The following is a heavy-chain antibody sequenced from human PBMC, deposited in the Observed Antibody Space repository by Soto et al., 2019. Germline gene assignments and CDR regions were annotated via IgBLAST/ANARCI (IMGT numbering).Heavy chain of an antibody. CDR1: GFTFSSYS. D-gene: IGHD3-9*01. CDR3: ARAPETDFDSYDYYMDV. V-gene: IGHV3-21*01. J-gene: IGHJ6*03. Sequence: PGGSLRLSCAASGFTFSSYSMNWVRQAPGKGLEWVSSISSSSSYIYYADSVKGRFTISRDNAKNSLYLQMNSLRAEDTAVYYCARAPETDFDSYDYYMDVWGKGTTVTVSS. CDR2: ISSSSSYI.